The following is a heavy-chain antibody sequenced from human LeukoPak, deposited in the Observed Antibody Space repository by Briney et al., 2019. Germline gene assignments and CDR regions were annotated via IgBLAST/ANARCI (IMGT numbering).Heavy chain of an antibody. D-gene: IGHD2-2*01. CDR2: IKQDGSEK. Sequence: GGSLRLSCAASGFTFSSYWMSWVRQAPGKGLEWVANIKQDGSEKSYVDSVKGRFNISRDNAKNSLYLQMNSLRAEDTAKYYCAKVASLCTSTSCVRGGFDYWGQGTLVTVSS. CDR1: GFTFSSYW. V-gene: IGHV3-7*05. CDR3: AKVASLCTSTSCVRGGFDY. J-gene: IGHJ4*02.